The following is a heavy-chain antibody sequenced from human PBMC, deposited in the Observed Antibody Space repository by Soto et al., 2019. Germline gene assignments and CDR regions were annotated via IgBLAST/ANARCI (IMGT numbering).Heavy chain of an antibody. V-gene: IGHV4-34*01. D-gene: IGHD1-26*01. CDR3: ASVGATNYYYYGMDV. CDR1: GGSFSGYY. J-gene: IGHJ6*02. Sequence: SETLSLTCAVYGGSFSGYYWSWIPQPPGKGLEWIGEINHSGSTNYNPSLKSRVTISVDTSKNQFSLKLSSVTAADTAVYYCASVGATNYYYYGMDVWGQGTTVTVS. CDR2: INHSGST.